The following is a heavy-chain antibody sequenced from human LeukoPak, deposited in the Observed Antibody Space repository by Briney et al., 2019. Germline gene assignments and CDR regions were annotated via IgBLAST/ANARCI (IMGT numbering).Heavy chain of an antibody. J-gene: IGHJ5*02. V-gene: IGHV3-7*01. CDR1: GFTFCSYW. D-gene: IGHD2-2*01. CDR2: INQDGSEK. CDR3: ARDGDCSSTSCYPDP. Sequence: GGSLRLSCVASGFTFCSYWMSWVRQAPGKGLEWVANINQDGSEKYYVDSVKGRLTISRDNAKNSLYLQMNSLRAEDTAVYYCARDGDCSSTSCYPDPWGQGTLVTVSS.